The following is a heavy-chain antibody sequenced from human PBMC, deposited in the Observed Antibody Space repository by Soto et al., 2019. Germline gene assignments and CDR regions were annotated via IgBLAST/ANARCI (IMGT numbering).Heavy chain of an antibody. J-gene: IGHJ3*02. CDR3: ESTLGSTGAFDI. Sequence: GESLKISCKGSGYSFTSYWISWVRQMPGKGLEWMGRIDPSDSYTNYSPSFQGHVTISADKSISTAYLQWSSLKASDTAMYYCESTLGSTGAFDIWGQGTMVTVSS. V-gene: IGHV5-10-1*01. CDR2: IDPSDSYT. CDR1: GYSFTSYW. D-gene: IGHD3-16*01.